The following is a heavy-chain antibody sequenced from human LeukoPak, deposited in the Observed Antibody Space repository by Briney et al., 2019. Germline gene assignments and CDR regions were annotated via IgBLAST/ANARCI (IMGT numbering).Heavy chain of an antibody. CDR2: IYYSGST. CDR3: GRVGPADAFDI. D-gene: IGHD3-16*01. V-gene: IGHV4-59*01. Sequence: SETLSLTCTVSGGSISSYYWSWIRQPPGRGLEGVGYIYYSGSTNYNPSLKSRVTISVAPSKNQFSLTLSSVTAADTAVYYCGRVGPADAFDIWGPGTMVTVSP. J-gene: IGHJ3*02. CDR1: GGSISSYY.